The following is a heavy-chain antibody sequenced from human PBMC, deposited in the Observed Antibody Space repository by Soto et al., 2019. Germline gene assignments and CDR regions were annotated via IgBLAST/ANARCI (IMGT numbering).Heavy chain of an antibody. D-gene: IGHD2-2*02. V-gene: IGHV1-69*13. CDR1: GGTFSSYA. CDR2: IIPIFGTA. J-gene: IGHJ5*02. CDR3: ARGIVVVPAAIGRSWFDP. Sequence: SVKVSCKASGGTFSSYAISWVRQAPGQGLEWMGGIIPIFGTANYAQKFQGRVTITADESTSTAYMELSSLRSEDTAVYYCARGIVVVPAAIGRSWFDPWGQGTLVTVSS.